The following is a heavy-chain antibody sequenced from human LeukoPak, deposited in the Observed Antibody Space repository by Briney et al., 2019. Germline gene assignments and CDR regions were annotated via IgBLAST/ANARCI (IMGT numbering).Heavy chain of an antibody. J-gene: IGHJ4*02. D-gene: IGHD7-27*01. V-gene: IGHV4-39*01. Sequence: SETLSLTCTVSGGSISSSSYYWGWIRQPPGKGLEWIGSIYYGGSTYYNPSLKSRVTISVDTSKNQFSLKLSSVTAADTAVYYCARRDNWGYFDYWGQGTLVTVSS. CDR3: ARRDNWGYFDY. CDR1: GGSISSSSYY. CDR2: IYYGGST.